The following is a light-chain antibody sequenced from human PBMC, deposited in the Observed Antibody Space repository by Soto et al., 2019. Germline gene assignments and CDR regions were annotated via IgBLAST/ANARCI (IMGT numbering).Light chain of an antibody. J-gene: IGLJ3*02. CDR1: SSDVGGYNY. Sequence: QSVLTQPPSASGSPGQSVAISCTGTSSDVGGYNYVSWYQQHPGKAPKLMIYEVNKRPSGVPDRFSGSKSGTSASLAISGLRSEDEADYYCATWEDNLTARVFGGGTQLTVL. V-gene: IGLV2-8*01. CDR3: ATWEDNLTARV. CDR2: EVN.